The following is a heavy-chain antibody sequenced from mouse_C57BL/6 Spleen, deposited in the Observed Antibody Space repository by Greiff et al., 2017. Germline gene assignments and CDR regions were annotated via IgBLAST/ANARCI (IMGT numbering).Heavy chain of an antibody. Sequence: QVQLQQSGAELVKPGASVKISCKASGYAFSSYWMNWVKQRPGKGLEWIGQIYPGDGDTHYNGKCKGKATLTADTSSSTAYMQLSSLTSADSAVYFGAHYYSNDLFAYWGQGTLVTVSA. CDR2: IYPGDGDT. J-gene: IGHJ3*01. V-gene: IGHV1-80*01. CDR1: GYAFSSYW. CDR3: AHYYSNDLFAY. D-gene: IGHD2-5*01.